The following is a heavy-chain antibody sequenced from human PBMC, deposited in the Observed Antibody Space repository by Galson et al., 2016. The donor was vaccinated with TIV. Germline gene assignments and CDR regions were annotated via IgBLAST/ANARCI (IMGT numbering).Heavy chain of an antibody. CDR3: ARDVHWYFDL. CDR2: IWYDGGNK. J-gene: IGHJ2*01. Sequence: SLRLPCAASGFNFRTYAMHWVRQAPGKGLEWVAVIWYDGGNKYYGDSVKGRVTISRDNSKNTLYLQMNSLTTEDTAVYFCARDVHWYFDLWGRGTLVTVSS. V-gene: IGHV3-33*01. CDR1: GFNFRTYA.